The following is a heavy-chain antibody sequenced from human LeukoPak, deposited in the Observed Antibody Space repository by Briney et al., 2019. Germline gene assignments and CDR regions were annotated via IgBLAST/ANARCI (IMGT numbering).Heavy chain of an antibody. CDR1: GYSISSGYY. J-gene: IGHJ4*02. D-gene: IGHD3-3*01. V-gene: IGHV4-38-2*02. CDR3: ARDRLLPDFWSGYYVDY. Sequence: SETLPLTCTVSGYSISSGYYWGWIRQPPGKGLEWIGSIYHSGSTYYNPSLKSRVTISVDTSKNQFSLKLSSVTAADTAVYYCARDRLLPDFWSGYYVDYWGQGTLVTVSS. CDR2: IYHSGST.